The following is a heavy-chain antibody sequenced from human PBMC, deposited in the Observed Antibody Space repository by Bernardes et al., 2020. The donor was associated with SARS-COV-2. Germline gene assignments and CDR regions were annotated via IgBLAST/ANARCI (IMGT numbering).Heavy chain of an antibody. J-gene: IGHJ4*02. D-gene: IGHD4-4*01. V-gene: IGHV4-59*01. Sequence: SETLSLTCTVSGGSISSYYWNWIRQPPGKGLEWIGNIYYSGSTNYNPSLKSRVTISVDTSKNQFFLKLSSVTAADTAVYYCARGVGYSNYAFWGQGTLVTVSS. CDR3: ARGVGYSNYAF. CDR1: GGSISSYY. CDR2: IYYSGST.